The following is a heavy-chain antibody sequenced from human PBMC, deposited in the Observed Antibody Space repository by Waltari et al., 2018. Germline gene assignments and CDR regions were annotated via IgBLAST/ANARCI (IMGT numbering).Heavy chain of an antibody. CDR2: IYHSGTP. D-gene: IGHD6-19*01. Sequence: QVQLMESGPGLVRPSETLSLTCNVSGGSITSDYWSWVRQPPGKGLEWVGYIYHSGTPNYNPSRRSRVSISVDTSKTQFSLKLNYVTAADTAVYYCARGHSTGWYLSHWGRGALVTVSS. CDR3: ARGHSTGWYLSH. CDR1: GGSITSDY. V-gene: IGHV4-59*01. J-gene: IGHJ1*01.